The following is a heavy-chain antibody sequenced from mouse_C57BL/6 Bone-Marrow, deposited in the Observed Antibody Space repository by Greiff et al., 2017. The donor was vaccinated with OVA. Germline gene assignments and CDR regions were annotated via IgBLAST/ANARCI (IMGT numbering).Heavy chain of an antibody. V-gene: IGHV5-4*03. Sequence: EVMLVESGGGLVKPGGSLKLSCAASGFTFSSYAMSWVRQTPEKRLEWVATISDGGSYTYYPDNVKGRFTISRDNAKNNLYLQMSHLKSEDTAMYYCARDSDVWGTGTTVTVSS. CDR1: GFTFSSYA. CDR3: ARDSDV. J-gene: IGHJ1*03. CDR2: ISDGGSYT.